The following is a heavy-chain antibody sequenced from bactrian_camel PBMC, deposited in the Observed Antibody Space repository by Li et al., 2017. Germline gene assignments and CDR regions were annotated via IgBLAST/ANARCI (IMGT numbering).Heavy chain of an antibody. CDR1: GFTFSSYA. J-gene: IGHJ4*01. CDR3: AKGAAAGWSSVDRDY. D-gene: IGHD6*01. V-gene: IGHV3S31*01. Sequence: VQLVESGGGLMQPGGSLRLSCAASGFTFSSYAMSWVRQAPGKGLEWVSAINSGGGSTYYADSVKGRFTISRDNAKNTLYLQLNSLKTEDTAMYYCAKGAAAGWSSVDRDYWGQGTQVTVS. CDR2: INSGGGST.